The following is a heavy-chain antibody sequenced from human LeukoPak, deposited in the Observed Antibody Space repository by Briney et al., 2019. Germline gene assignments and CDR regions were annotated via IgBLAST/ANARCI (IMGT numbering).Heavy chain of an antibody. V-gene: IGHV3-33*01. CDR2: IWYDGSNK. CDR1: GFTFSSYG. CDR3: ARDRGGSYLGSDY. Sequence: GRSLRLPCAASGFTFSSYGMHWVRQAPGKGLEWVAVIWYDGSNKYYADSVKGRFTISRDNSKNTLYLQMNSLRAEDTAVYYCARDRGGSYLGSDYWGQGTLVTVSS. J-gene: IGHJ4*02. D-gene: IGHD1-26*01.